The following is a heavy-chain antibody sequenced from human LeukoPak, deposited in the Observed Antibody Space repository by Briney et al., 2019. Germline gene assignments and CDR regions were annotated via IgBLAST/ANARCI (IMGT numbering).Heavy chain of an antibody. CDR1: GDSVSSNTPA. CDR2: TYYRSKWYN. V-gene: IGHV6-1*01. D-gene: IGHD6-13*01. CDR3: ARQQRGAFDY. J-gene: IGHJ4*02. Sequence: SQTLSLTCAISGDSVSSNTPAWNWIRQSPSRGLEWLGRTYYRSKWYNDYAVSVRSRITINPDTAKNQFSLQLNSVTPEDTAVYYCARQQRGAFDYWGQRTLVTVSS.